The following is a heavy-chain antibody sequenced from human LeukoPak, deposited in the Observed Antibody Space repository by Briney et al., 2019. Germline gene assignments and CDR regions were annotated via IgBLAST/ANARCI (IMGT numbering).Heavy chain of an antibody. D-gene: IGHD3-10*01. CDR3: ARAAQLWFGELHWFDP. V-gene: IGHV3-21*01. CDR2: ISSSSSYI. J-gene: IGHJ5*02. Sequence: GGSLRLSCAASGFTFSSYSMNWVRQAPGKGLEWVSSISSSSSYIYYADSVKGRFTISRDNAKSSLYLQMNSLRAEDTAVYYCARAAQLWFGELHWFDPWGQGTLVTVSS. CDR1: GFTFSSYS.